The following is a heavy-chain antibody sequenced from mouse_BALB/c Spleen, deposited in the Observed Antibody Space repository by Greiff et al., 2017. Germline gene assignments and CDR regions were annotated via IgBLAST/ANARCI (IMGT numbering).Heavy chain of an antibody. CDR1: GYSITSGYS. V-gene: IGHV3-1*02. CDR2: IHYSGST. CDR3: ARKGYYGSREDWYFDV. J-gene: IGHJ1*01. D-gene: IGHD1-1*01. Sequence: ESGPDLVKPSQSLSLTCTVTGYSITSGYSWHWIRQFPGNKLEWMGYIHYSGSTNYNPSLKSRISITRDTSKNQFFLQLNSVTTEDTATYYCARKGYYGSREDWYFDVWGAGTTVTVSS.